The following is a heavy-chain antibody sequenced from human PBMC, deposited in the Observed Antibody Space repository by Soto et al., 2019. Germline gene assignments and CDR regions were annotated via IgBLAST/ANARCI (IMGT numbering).Heavy chain of an antibody. CDR1: GFSLSTSGVG. V-gene: IGHV2-5*02. CDR3: EYSRYIAVFGYFDY. Sequence: QITLKESGPTLVKPTQTLTLTCTFSGFSLSTSGVGVGWIRQPPGKALECLALIFWDDDKRYNTSLKNRLTISKDTSKNQVVLIMTNMDPVDTATYYCEYSRYIAVFGYFDYWGQGALVTVSS. CDR2: IFWDDDK. D-gene: IGHD6-19*01. J-gene: IGHJ4*02.